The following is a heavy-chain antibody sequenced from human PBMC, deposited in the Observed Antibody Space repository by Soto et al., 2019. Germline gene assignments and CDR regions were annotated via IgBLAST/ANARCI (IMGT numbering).Heavy chain of an antibody. Sequence: QVQLQESGPGLVKASETLSLTCTVSGGSTSPYYWSWLRQPPGKGLEWIGFIDYSGGARYNPSLKSGVTMSLDTSENQISLKLSSMTAADTAVYFCARGRPWELYDYWGQGTLVTVSS. J-gene: IGHJ4*02. V-gene: IGHV4-59*01. D-gene: IGHD1-7*01. CDR3: ARGRPWELYDY. CDR2: IDYSGGA. CDR1: GGSTSPYY.